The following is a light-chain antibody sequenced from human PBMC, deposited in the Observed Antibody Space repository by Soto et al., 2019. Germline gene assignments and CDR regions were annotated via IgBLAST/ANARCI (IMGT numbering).Light chain of an antibody. CDR3: QQYNNWPPTWT. CDR2: AVS. V-gene: IGKV3-15*01. J-gene: IGKJ1*01. Sequence: EIVITQSPSTLSLSPGERSTLSCRASQSVSSNLAWYQQKPGQAPRLLIYAVSTRATDIPARFSGSGSGTEFTLTISSLQSEDFAVYYCQQYNNWPPTWTFGQGTKVDIK. CDR1: QSVSSN.